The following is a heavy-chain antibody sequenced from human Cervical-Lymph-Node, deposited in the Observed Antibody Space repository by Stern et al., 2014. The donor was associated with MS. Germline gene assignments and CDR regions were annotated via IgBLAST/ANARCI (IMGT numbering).Heavy chain of an antibody. V-gene: IGHV1-46*01. D-gene: IGHD3-3*02. CDR2: INPSGGST. J-gene: IGHJ6*02. CDR1: GYTFTSYY. CDR3: ARPREIRYGMDV. Sequence: VQLVQSGAEVKKPGASVKVSCKASGYTFTSYYMHWVRQAPGQGLEWMGIINPSGGSTSYAKKFQGRVTMTRDTSTSTVYMELSSLRSEDTAVYYCARPREIRYGMDVWGQGTTVTVSS.